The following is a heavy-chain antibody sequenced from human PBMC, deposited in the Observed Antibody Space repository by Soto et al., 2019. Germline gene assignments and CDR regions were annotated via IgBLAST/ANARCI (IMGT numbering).Heavy chain of an antibody. CDR3: ARDERSGNEDY. V-gene: IGHV3-21*01. J-gene: IGHJ4*02. D-gene: IGHD5-12*01. Sequence: GSLRLACSASGFTFSSYSMNWVRQAPGKGLEWVSSISSSSSYIYYADSVKGRFTISGDNAKNSLYLQMNSLRAEDTAVYYCARDERSGNEDYWGQGTLVTVYS. CDR2: ISSSSSYI. CDR1: GFTFSSYS.